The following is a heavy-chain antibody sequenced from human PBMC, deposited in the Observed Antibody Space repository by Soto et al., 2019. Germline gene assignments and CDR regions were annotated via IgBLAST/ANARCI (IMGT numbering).Heavy chain of an antibody. D-gene: IGHD6-13*01. CDR3: ARGRYSRGAFDI. CDR1: GGSISSGGYY. CDR2: IYYSGST. V-gene: IGHV4-31*03. J-gene: IGHJ3*02. Sequence: QVQLQESGPGLVKPSQTLSLTCTVSGGSISSGGYYWSWIRQHPGKGLEWIGYIYYSGSTYYNPSLKSRVTISVETSKNQFSLKLSSVTAADTAVYYCARGRYSRGAFDIWGQGTLVTVSS.